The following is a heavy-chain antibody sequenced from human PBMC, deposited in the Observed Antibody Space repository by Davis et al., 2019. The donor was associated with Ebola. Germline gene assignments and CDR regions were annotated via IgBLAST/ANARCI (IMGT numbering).Heavy chain of an antibody. V-gene: IGHV3-23*01. CDR2: ISGSGGTT. CDR1: VITFSSYA. CDR3: AKSGLSFGVVIYHYGMDV. Sequence: PGGSLRLSCADSVITFSSYAMTWVRQAPGKGLEWVSAISGSGGTTYYAGSVKGRFTVSRDNSKKTLYLQMNSLRAEDTAVYYCAKSGLSFGVVIYHYGMDVWGKGTTVTVSS. D-gene: IGHD3-3*01. J-gene: IGHJ6*04.